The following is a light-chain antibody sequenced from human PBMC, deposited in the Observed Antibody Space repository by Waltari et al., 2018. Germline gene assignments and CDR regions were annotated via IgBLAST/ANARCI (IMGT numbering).Light chain of an antibody. CDR2: KAS. CDR1: QSIRSW. J-gene: IGKJ5*01. CDR3: QQRNHWIT. V-gene: IGKV1-5*03. Sequence: DIQMTQSPSTRSASVGDRVTITGRASQSIRSWLAWYQQKPGKAPKLLIYKASSLESGVPSRFSGSGSGTDFTLTISSLEPEDFAVYHCQQRNHWITFGQGTRLEI.